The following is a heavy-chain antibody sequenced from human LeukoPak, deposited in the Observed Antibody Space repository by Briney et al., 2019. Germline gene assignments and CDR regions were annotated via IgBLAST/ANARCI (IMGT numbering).Heavy chain of an antibody. CDR2: IYYSGST. V-gene: IGHV4-38-2*02. CDR3: ARGNRWPPIDY. D-gene: IGHD2-15*01. J-gene: IGHJ4*02. CDR1: GYSISSGYY. Sequence: SETLSLTCTVSGYSISSGYYWGWIRQPPGKGLEWIGSIYYSGSTHYNPSLKSRVTISVDTSKNQFSLKLSSVTAADTAVYYCARGNRWPPIDYWGQGTLVTVSS.